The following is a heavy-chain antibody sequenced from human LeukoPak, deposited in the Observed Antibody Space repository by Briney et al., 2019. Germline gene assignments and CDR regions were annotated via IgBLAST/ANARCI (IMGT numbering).Heavy chain of an antibody. CDR2: ISAYNGNT. D-gene: IGHD4-17*01. CDR3: ARSQYSGDSTVNY. J-gene: IGHJ4*02. V-gene: IGHV1-18*01. CDR1: GGTFSNYG. Sequence: GASVKVSCKASGGTFSNYGISWVRQAPGQGLEWMGWISAYNGNTNYAQKLQVRVTMTTDTSTSTAYMELRSLRSDDTAVYYCARSQYSGDSTVNYWGQGTLVTVSS.